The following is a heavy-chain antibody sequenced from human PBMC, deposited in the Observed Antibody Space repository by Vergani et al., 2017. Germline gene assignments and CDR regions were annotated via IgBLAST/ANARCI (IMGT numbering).Heavy chain of an antibody. Sequence: EVQLLESGGGVVQPGGSLRLSCAASGFIFSSHAMTWVRQAPGKGLEWVSTISGSGASTYNADSVEGRFSISRDNSKNTLLLQMNSLRAKDTAVYYCAKSPNFNNRPTDYWGQGTLVTVYS. J-gene: IGHJ4*02. V-gene: IGHV3-23*01. CDR1: GFIFSSHA. CDR3: AKSPNFNNRPTDY. CDR2: ISGSGAST. D-gene: IGHD1/OR15-1a*01.